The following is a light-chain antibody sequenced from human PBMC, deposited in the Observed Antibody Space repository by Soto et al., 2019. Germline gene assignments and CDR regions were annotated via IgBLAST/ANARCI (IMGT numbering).Light chain of an antibody. J-gene: IGLJ1*01. CDR3: CSFAGTFLFV. Sequence: QSALTQRRSVSGSPGQSVTISCTGSNSDVGGYSYVSWYQQHPGKAPKLMIYDVTKRPSGVPDRFSGSKSGNTASLTISGLQADDEADYHCCSFAGTFLFVFGTGTKVTVL. CDR2: DVT. CDR1: NSDVGGYSY. V-gene: IGLV2-11*01.